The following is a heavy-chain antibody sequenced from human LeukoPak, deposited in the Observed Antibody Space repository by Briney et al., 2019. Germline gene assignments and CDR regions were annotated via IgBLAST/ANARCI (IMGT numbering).Heavy chain of an antibody. D-gene: IGHD2-21*02. Sequence: PGGSLRLSCAASGFTFSSYAMSWVRQAPGKGLEWVANINNRGTNKYLADSVRGRFTISRDNAKNSLFLQMNSLRAEDTAIYYCTRGDPDYWGQGTLVTVSS. CDR1: GFTFSSYA. V-gene: IGHV3-7*01. CDR3: TRGDPDY. J-gene: IGHJ4*02. CDR2: INNRGTNK.